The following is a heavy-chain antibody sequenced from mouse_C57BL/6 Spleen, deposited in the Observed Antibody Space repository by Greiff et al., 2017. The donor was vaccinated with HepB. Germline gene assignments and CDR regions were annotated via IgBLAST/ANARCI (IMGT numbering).Heavy chain of an antibody. CDR3: ARPGSSPWAMDY. Sequence: VQLQQPGAELVKPGASVKLSCKASGYTFTSYWMQWVKQRPGQGLEWIGEIDPSDSYTNYNQKFKGKATLTVDTSSSTAYMQLSSLTSEDSAVYYCARPGSSPWAMDYWGQGTSVTVSS. D-gene: IGHD1-1*01. CDR2: IDPSDSYT. V-gene: IGHV1-50*01. J-gene: IGHJ4*01. CDR1: GYTFTSYW.